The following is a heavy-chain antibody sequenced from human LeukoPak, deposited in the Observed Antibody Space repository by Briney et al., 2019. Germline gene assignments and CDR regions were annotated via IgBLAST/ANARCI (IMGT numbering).Heavy chain of an antibody. CDR1: GFTFSSYA. CDR2: ISYDGSNK. CDR3: AGPMGISDY. Sequence: PGGSLRLSCAASGFTFSSYAMHWVRQAPGKGLEWVAVISYDGSNKYYADSVKGRFTISRDNSKNTLYLQMNSLRAEDTAVYYCAGPMGISDYWGQGTLVTVSS. V-gene: IGHV3-30*04. D-gene: IGHD6-13*01. J-gene: IGHJ4*02.